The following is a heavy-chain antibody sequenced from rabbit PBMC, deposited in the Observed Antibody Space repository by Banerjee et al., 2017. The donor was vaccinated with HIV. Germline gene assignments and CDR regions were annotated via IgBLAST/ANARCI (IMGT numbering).Heavy chain of an antibody. Sequence: WVRQAPGKGLEWIACINAVTGKPVYASWAKGRSTFSKTSSTTVTLQLSSLTAADTATYFCVRDQAGDADYGPYYLNLWGPGTLVTVS. V-gene: IGHV1S40*01. CDR3: VRDQAGDADYGPYYLNL. J-gene: IGHJ4*01. CDR2: INAVTGKP. D-gene: IGHD2-1*01.